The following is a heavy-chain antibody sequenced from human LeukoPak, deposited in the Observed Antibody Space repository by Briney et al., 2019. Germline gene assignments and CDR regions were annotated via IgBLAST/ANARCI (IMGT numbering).Heavy chain of an antibody. J-gene: IGHJ5*02. V-gene: IGHV3-7*01. CDR3: ARVRQDWFDP. CDR2: IKQDGSEK. CDR1: GFTFSSYS. Sequence: GGSLRLSCVASGFTFSSYSINWVRQAPGKGLEWEANIKQDGSEKYYVDSVKGRFTISRDNAKNSLYLQMNSLRAEDTAVYYCARVRQDWFDPWGQGTLVTVSS.